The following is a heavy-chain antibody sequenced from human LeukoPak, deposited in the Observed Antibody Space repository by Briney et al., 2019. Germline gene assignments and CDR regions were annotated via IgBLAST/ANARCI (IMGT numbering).Heavy chain of an antibody. J-gene: IGHJ3*02. V-gene: IGHV4-59*01. CDR3: ARGGRGSWIQLWLPGALDI. CDR2: IYYSGST. D-gene: IGHD5-18*01. CDR1: GGSISSYY. Sequence: SETLSLTCTVSGGSISSYYWSWIRQPPGKGLEWIGYIYYSGSTNYNPSLKSRVTISVDTSKNQFSLKLSSVTAADTAVYYCARGGRGSWIQLWLPGALDIWGQGTMVTVSS.